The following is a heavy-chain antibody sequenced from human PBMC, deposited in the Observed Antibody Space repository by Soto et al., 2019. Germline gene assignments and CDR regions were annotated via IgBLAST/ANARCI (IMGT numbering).Heavy chain of an antibody. J-gene: IGHJ4*02. CDR2: TYYRSKWNT. CDR1: GDNVSINSAA. V-gene: IGHV6-1*01. Sequence: PSQTLSLTCAISGDNVSINSAAWNWIWRSPSRGLEWLGSTYYRSKWNTDYAVSVNSRITISPDTSKNQFSLHLKSVTPDDTGVYFCARDYYESGGYFVCGGQGSLVTVSS. D-gene: IGHD3-22*01. CDR3: ARDYYESGGYFVC.